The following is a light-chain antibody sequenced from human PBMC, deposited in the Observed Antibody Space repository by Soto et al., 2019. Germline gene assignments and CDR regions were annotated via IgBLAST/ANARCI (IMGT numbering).Light chain of an antibody. J-gene: IGKJ4*01. Sequence: EIVMTQSPATLSVSPGERATLSCRASQSVGSDLAWYQQKPGQAPRLVIYDIFTRATGVSTRISGSGSGTEFTLTISSLQSEDFAVYYCQQYNSWPLTFGGGTKVDIK. CDR1: QSVGSD. V-gene: IGKV3D-15*01. CDR3: QQYNSWPLT. CDR2: DIF.